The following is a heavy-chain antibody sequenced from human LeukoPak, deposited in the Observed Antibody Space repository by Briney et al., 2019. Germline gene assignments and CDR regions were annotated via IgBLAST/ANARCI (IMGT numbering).Heavy chain of an antibody. CDR2: IYYSGGV. Sequence: SETLSLTCTVSGGSIRGYYWTWIRQPPGKGLEWMGYIYYSGGVHYTPSLPSRVTTSVDTTNHQFSLKLSSVTAAASALYYCAREYCGSTNFYFYYRGQVTLVTVSS. CDR3: AREYCGSTNFYFYY. V-gene: IGHV4-59*01. CDR1: GGSIRGYY. D-gene: IGHD2-2*01. J-gene: IGHJ4*02.